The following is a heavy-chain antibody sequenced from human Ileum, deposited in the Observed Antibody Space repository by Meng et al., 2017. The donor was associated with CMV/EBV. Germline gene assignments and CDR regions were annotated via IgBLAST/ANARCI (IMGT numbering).Heavy chain of an antibody. CDR3: ARSRVYWYFDL. J-gene: IGHJ2*01. CDR2: ISHSGIT. V-gene: IGHV4-34*01. CDR1: GGSFSDYY. Sequence: QEQLQHWGAGLLKPSETLSLTCAVYGGSFSDYYWSWIRQPPGKGLEWIGEISHSGITNYNPSLKSRVTISIDTSKKQFSLKLSSVTAADTAVYYCARSRVYWYFDLWGRGTLVTVSS.